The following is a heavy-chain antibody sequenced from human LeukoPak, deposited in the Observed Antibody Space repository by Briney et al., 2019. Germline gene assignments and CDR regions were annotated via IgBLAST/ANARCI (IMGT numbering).Heavy chain of an antibody. CDR1: GFTFRSYW. Sequence: GGSLRLSCAASGFTFRSYWMSWVRQAPGKGLEWVANIKQDGGEKYYVDSVKGRFTISRDNAKNSLYLQMDSLRAEDTAVYSCARDIRDGASYYFDYWGQGTLVTVSS. CDR3: ARDIRDGASYYFDY. V-gene: IGHV3-7*01. D-gene: IGHD5-24*01. CDR2: IKQDGGEK. J-gene: IGHJ4*02.